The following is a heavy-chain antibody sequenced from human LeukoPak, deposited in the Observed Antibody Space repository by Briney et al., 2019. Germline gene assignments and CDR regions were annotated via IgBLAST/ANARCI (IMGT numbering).Heavy chain of an antibody. CDR2: IYYSGST. D-gene: IGHD2-2*01. CDR1: GGSISSYY. Sequence: PSETLSLTCTVSGGSISSYYWSWIRQPPGKGLEWIGYIYYSGSTNYNPSLKSRVTISVDTSKNQFSLKLSSVTAADTAVYYCASGPYCSSTSCYGWYVDYWGQGTLVTDSS. CDR3: ASGPYCSSTSCYGWYVDY. V-gene: IGHV4-59*01. J-gene: IGHJ4*02.